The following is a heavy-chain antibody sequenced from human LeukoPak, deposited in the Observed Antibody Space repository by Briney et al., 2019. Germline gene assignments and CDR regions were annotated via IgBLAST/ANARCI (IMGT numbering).Heavy chain of an antibody. D-gene: IGHD4-23*01. V-gene: IGHV3-66*01. CDR3: ARVGGATGVTMCFEY. Sequence: GGSLRLSCAASGFSVTSNHMNWVRQAPGKGLEWVSIIYTGGTTHYADSLNDRFTISRDDSINTLYLQMNSLRAEDTAVYYCARVGGATGVTMCFEYWGEGTLVT. CDR1: GFSVTSNH. CDR2: IYTGGTT. J-gene: IGHJ4*02.